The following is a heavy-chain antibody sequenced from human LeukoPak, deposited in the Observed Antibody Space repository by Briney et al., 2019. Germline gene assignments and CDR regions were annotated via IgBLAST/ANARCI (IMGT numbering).Heavy chain of an antibody. CDR2: ISTDGGYT. D-gene: IGHD2-15*01. J-gene: IGHJ4*02. V-gene: IGHV3-23*01. CDR3: AQQLGYCSSGSCYFTY. Sequence: PGGSLRLSCVASGFTFRSYAMSRVRQAPGKGLEWVSAISTDGGYTYYADSVKGRFSISRDNSKNTVHLQMNSLRAEDTAIYYCAQQLGYCSSGSCYFTYWGQGTLVTVSS. CDR1: GFTFRSYA.